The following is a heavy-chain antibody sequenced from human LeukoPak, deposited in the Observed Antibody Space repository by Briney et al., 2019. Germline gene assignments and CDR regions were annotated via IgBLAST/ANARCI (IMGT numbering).Heavy chain of an antibody. V-gene: IGHV4-59*01. D-gene: IGHD6-6*01. Sequence: PSETLSLTCTVSGGSISSYYWSWIRQPPGQGLEWIGYIYYSGSTNYNPSLKSRVTISVATSKNQFSLKLSSVAAADTAVYYCARDEYSSSGGWYFDLWGRGTLVTVSS. CDR1: GGSISSYY. J-gene: IGHJ2*01. CDR2: IYYSGST. CDR3: ARDEYSSSGGWYFDL.